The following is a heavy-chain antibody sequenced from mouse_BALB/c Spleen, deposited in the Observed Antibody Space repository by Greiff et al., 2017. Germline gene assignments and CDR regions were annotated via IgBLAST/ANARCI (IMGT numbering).Heavy chain of an antibody. J-gene: IGHJ2*01. CDR3: ASNGYYFDY. V-gene: IGHV3-2*02. CDR1: GYSITSDYA. Sequence: DVQLVESGPGLVKPSQSLSLTCTVTGYSITSDYAWNWIRQFPGNKLEWMGYISYSGSTSYNPSLKSRISITRDTSKNQFFLQLNSVTTEDTATYYCASNGYYFDYWGQGTTLTVSS. CDR2: ISYSGST.